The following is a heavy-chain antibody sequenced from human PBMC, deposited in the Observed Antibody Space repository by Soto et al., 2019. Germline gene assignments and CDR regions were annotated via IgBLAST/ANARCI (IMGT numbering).Heavy chain of an antibody. Sequence: QVQLVQSGAEVKGPGTSVTLSCQTSGYTFAHYYIHWVRQAPGQGLEYMGIIDPRTGTSGTSTSPQSVQGRHSITSDASTSTVYMELSNLRSDDTATYYCARLSRITFIVDWGQGTLVTVSS. J-gene: IGHJ4*02. D-gene: IGHD3-16*02. V-gene: IGHV1-46*04. CDR3: ARLSRITFIVD. CDR2: IDPRTGTSGTS. CDR1: GYTFAHYY.